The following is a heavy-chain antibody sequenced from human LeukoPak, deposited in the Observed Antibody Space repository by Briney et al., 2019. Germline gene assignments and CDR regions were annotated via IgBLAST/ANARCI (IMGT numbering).Heavy chain of an antibody. V-gene: IGHV1-3*03. Sequence: ASVKVSCTASGYTFTSYAMHWVRQAPGQRLEWMGWINAGNGNTKYSQEFQGRVTITRDTSASTAYMELSSLRSEDMAVYYCARDPYGDYGFDYWGQGTLVTVSS. CDR3: ARDPYGDYGFDY. CDR2: INAGNGNT. J-gene: IGHJ4*02. D-gene: IGHD4-17*01. CDR1: GYTFTSYA.